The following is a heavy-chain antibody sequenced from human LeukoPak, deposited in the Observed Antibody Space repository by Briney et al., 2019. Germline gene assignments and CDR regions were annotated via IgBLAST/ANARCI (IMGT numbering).Heavy chain of an antibody. V-gene: IGHV4-34*01. D-gene: IGHD6-13*01. CDR1: GGYFSGYY. J-gene: IGHJ6*03. Sequence: SETLSLTCAVYGGYFSGYYWSWIRQPPGKGLEWIGEINHSGSTNYTPSLKSRVTISVDTSKNQFSLKLSSVTAADTAVYSCARGTRGYSSSWYPPTYYYYYMDVWGKGTTVTVSS. CDR2: INHSGST. CDR3: ARGTRGYSSSWYPPTYYYYYMDV.